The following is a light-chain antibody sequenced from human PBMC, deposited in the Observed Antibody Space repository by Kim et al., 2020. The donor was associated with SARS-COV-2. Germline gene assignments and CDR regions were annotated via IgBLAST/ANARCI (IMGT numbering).Light chain of an antibody. Sequence: ASPGKTARITCSGEKVENRFVCWYQQKPGHSPVRVIYEDAKRPSGIPERFSGSNSGNTATLTISGTQAMDEADYYCQAWDSSTAVFGGGTQLTVL. CDR2: EDA. J-gene: IGLJ2*01. V-gene: IGLV3-1*01. CDR3: QAWDSSTAV. CDR1: KVENRF.